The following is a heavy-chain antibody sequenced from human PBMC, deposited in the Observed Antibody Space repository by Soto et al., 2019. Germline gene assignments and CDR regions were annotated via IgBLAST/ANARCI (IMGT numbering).Heavy chain of an antibody. V-gene: IGHV1-46*01. J-gene: IGHJ4*02. Sequence: ASVKVSCKTSGYIFTAYSMHWVRQAPGQGLEWMGVVNPSGGSTNYAQKFQGRVTITADKSTSTAYMELSSPRSEDTAVYYCAILGYGSGSYSDYWGQGTLVTVSS. CDR1: GYIFTAYS. D-gene: IGHD3-10*01. CDR2: VNPSGGST. CDR3: AILGYGSGSYSDY.